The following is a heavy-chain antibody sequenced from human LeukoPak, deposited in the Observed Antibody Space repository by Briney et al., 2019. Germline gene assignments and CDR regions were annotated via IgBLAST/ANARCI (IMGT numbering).Heavy chain of an antibody. CDR2: INSDGTRT. CDR3: ARVGCTSTSCYGLFEY. CDR1: GSTFSSYW. D-gene: IGHD2-2*01. Sequence: PGGSLRLSCAASGSTFSSYWMHWVRQAPGKGLVWVSHINSDGTRTNYADSVKGRFTISRDNAKNTLYLQMNSLRAEDTAVYYCARVGCTSTSCYGLFEYWGQGTLVTVPS. J-gene: IGHJ4*02. V-gene: IGHV3-74*01.